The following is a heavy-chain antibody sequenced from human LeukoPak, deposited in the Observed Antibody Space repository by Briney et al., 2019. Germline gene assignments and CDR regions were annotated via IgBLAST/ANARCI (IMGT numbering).Heavy chain of an antibody. CDR2: INSGSDII. Sequence: GESLRLSCAASGFAFSTYHMTWVRQAPGKGLEWLSYINSGSDIIYYAGSVKGRFTISRDNAKSSLYLQMNSLRAEDTAVYYCARGRGYCSPTTCWYFDYWGQGTLVTVSS. V-gene: IGHV3-48*01. CDR1: GFAFSTYH. J-gene: IGHJ4*02. D-gene: IGHD2-15*01. CDR3: ARGRGYCSPTTCWYFDY.